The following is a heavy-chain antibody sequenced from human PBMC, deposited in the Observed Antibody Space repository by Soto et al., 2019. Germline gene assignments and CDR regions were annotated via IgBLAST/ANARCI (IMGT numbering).Heavy chain of an antibody. J-gene: IGHJ4*02. CDR1: GGSISSGGYY. V-gene: IGHV4-31*03. D-gene: IGHD6-6*01. Sequence: SETLSLTCTVSGGSISSGGYYWSWIRQHPGKGLEWIGYIYYSGSTYYNPSLKSRLTISVDTSKNQFSLKLSSVTAADTAVYYCASGVAARPNYWGQGTLVTVSS. CDR2: IYYSGST. CDR3: ASGVAARPNY.